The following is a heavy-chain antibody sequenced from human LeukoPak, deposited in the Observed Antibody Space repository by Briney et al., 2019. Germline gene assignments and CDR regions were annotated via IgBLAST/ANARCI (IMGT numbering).Heavy chain of an antibody. CDR1: GYTFTGYY. Sequence: ASVKVSCKASGYTFTGYYVHWVRQALGQGLEWMGWINPNSGGTNYAQKFQGRVTMTRDTSISTAYMELSRLRSDDTAVYYCARDLSIWGYNWFDPWGQGTLVTVSS. D-gene: IGHD7-27*01. CDR2: INPNSGGT. CDR3: ARDLSIWGYNWFDP. J-gene: IGHJ5*02. V-gene: IGHV1-2*02.